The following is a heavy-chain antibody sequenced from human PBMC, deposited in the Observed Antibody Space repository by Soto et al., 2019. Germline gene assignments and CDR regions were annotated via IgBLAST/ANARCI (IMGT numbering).Heavy chain of an antibody. J-gene: IGHJ4*02. D-gene: IGHD3-3*01. CDR2: IYNGGSS. CDR3: ARGGGAYTIFGVDSYYFDY. Sequence: PSETLSLTCTVSGDSVSSVGFHWAWLRRRPGKGLEWIGYIYNGGSSYYRPSLESRMHTSLDATRNHYSLKLSSVTAADTAVYYCARGGGAYTIFGVDSYYFDYWGQGTRGSVSS. V-gene: IGHV4-30-4*01. CDR1: GDSVSSVGFH.